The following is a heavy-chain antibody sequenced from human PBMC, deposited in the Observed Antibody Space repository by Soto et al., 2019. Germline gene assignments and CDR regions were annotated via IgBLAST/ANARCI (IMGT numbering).Heavy chain of an antibody. CDR2: IIPIFGTA. J-gene: IGHJ5*02. CDR3: ASSGGPYCSSISCYGWFDP. CDR1: GGTFSSYA. Sequence: QVQLVQSGAEVKKPGSSVKVSCKASGGTFSSYAISWVRQAPGQGLEWMGGIIPIFGTANYAQKFQGRVTITADESTSTAYMELSRLRSEDTAVYYCASSGGPYCSSISCYGWFDPWGQGTLVTVSS. D-gene: IGHD2-2*01. V-gene: IGHV1-69*01.